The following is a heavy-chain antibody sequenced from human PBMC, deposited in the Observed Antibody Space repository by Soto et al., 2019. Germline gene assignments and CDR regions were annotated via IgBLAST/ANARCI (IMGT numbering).Heavy chain of an antibody. CDR1: GYTLTNYY. D-gene: IGHD1-26*01. CDR2: INPSGGST. CDR3: TRDLGGSYSDY. Sequence: GASVKVSCKSSGYTLTNYYMHWVRQAPGQGLEWVGIINPSGGSTGYAQKFQGRVIMTRDTSTSTDYMELSSLRSDDTAVYYCTRDLGGSYSDYWGQGTLVTVSS. J-gene: IGHJ4*01. V-gene: IGHV1-46*01.